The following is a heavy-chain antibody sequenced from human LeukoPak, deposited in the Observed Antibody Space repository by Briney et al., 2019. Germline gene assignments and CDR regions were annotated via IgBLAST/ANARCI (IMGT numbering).Heavy chain of an antibody. CDR1: GGSFSGYY. CDR2: INHSGST. D-gene: IGHD4-23*01. CDR3: ARFGLGDYGGNLDYYYYGMDV. Sequence: SETLSLTCAVYGGSFSGYYWSWIRQPPGKGLEWIGEINHSGSTNYNPSLKSRVTISVDASKNQFSLKLSSVTAADTAVYYCARFGLGDYGGNLDYYYYGMDVWGQGTPVTVSS. J-gene: IGHJ6*02. V-gene: IGHV4-34*01.